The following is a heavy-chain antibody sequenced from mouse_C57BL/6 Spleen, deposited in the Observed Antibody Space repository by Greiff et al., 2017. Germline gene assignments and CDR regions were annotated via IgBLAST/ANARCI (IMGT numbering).Heavy chain of an antibody. J-gene: IGHJ2*01. CDR3: AREGQGYYGDY. V-gene: IGHV1-80*01. D-gene: IGHD3-3*01. CDR1: GYAFSSSW. CDR2: IYPGDGDT. Sequence: QVQLQLSGAELVKPGASVKISCKASGYAFSSSWMNWVKQRPGTGLDWIGQIYPGDGDTNYNGKFKGKATLTADPSSSTAYMQRSSLTCEDSAVYFCAREGQGYYGDYWGQGTTLTVSS.